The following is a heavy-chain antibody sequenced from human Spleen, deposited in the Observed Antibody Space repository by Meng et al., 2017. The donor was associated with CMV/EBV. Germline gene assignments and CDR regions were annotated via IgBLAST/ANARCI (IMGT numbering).Heavy chain of an antibody. Sequence: ASVKVSCKASGYTFTAFHMHWVRQAPGQGLEWMGIINPSVGSTNYAQKFQGRVTMTSDTSTSTVYMELSRLRSDDTAVYYCARVPVWGLGLFDYWGQGTLVTVSS. CDR1: GYTFTAFH. CDR2: INPSVGST. J-gene: IGHJ4*02. CDR3: ARVPVWGLGLFDY. D-gene: IGHD1-14*01. V-gene: IGHV1-46*01.